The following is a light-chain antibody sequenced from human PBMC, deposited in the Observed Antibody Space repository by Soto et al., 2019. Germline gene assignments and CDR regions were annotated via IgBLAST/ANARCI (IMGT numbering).Light chain of an antibody. Sequence: EILMTQTPGTQSVHPGARATLSCRASQSVSSSYLAWYQQKPGHAPRLLIYGASNRATGIPARFSGSGSETDFTLTITSLEPEDFAVYYCQHRSSWPGTRTFGQGTKVDI. CDR3: QHRSSWPGTRT. J-gene: IGKJ1*01. V-gene: IGKV3D-20*02. CDR2: GAS. CDR1: QSVSSSY.